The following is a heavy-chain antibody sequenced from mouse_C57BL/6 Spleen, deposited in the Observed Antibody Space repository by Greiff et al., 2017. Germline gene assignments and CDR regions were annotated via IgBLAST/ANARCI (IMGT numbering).Heavy chain of an antibody. V-gene: IGHV1-64*01. J-gene: IGHJ2*01. CDR2: IHPNSGST. D-gene: IGHD2-3*01. Sequence: QVQLQQPGAELVKPGASVKLSCTASGYTFTSYWMHWVKQRPGQGLEWIGMIHPNSGSTNYNEKFKSKATLTVDKPSSTAYMQLSSLTSQDSAVYYCARGGYDGYYDWGQGTTLTVSS. CDR1: GYTFTSYW. CDR3: ARGGYDGYYD.